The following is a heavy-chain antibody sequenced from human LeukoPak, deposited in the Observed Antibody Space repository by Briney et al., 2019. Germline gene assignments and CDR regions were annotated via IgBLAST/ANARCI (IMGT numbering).Heavy chain of an antibody. V-gene: IGHV4-59*01. CDR1: GGSISSYY. D-gene: IGHD1-26*01. CDR3: ARVPGGWFDP. Sequence: PSETLSLTCTVPGGSISSYYWSWIRQPPGKGLEWIGYIYYSGSTNYNPSLKSRVTISVDTSKNQFSLKLSSVTAADTAVYYCARVPGGWFDPWGQGTLVTVSS. J-gene: IGHJ5*02. CDR2: IYYSGST.